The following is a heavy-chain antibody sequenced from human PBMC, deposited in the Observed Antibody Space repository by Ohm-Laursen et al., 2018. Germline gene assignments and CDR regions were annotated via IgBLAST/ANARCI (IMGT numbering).Heavy chain of an antibody. CDR2: IWYDGSRQ. CDR3: ARGMGNFYYFDD. Sequence: SLRLSCAASNFPFRGYGMHWVRQAPGKGLEWVALIWYDGSRQYYADSVKGRFTISRDNTRNTLSLQMNGLRAEDTGVYYCARGMGNFYYFDDWGQGTQVFVSS. V-gene: IGHV3-33*01. CDR1: NFPFRGYG. J-gene: IGHJ4*02. D-gene: IGHD7-27*01.